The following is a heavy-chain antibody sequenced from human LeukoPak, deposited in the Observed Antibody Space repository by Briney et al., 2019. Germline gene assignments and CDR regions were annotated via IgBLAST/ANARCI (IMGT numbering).Heavy chain of an antibody. V-gene: IGHV4-39*07. J-gene: IGHJ3*02. CDR2: IYYSGST. D-gene: IGHD3-22*01. CDR3: ARGFSGYYAGDAFEI. Sequence: SETLSLTCTVSGGSISSSNYYWGWIRQSPGKGLEWIGNIYYSGSTNYNPSLKSRVTMSVDTSKNQFSLNLNSVTAADTAVYYCARGFSGYYAGDAFEIWGQGTMVTVSS. CDR1: GGSISSSNYY.